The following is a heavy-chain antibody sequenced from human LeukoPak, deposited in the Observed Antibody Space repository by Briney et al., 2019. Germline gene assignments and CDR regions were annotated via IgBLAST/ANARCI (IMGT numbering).Heavy chain of an antibody. CDR3: ARAGYSSSLFDYYFYMDV. J-gene: IGHJ6*03. Sequence: GGSLRLSCAASGFTFSTYTMIWVRQAPGKGLEWVSSISTSSSDIYYGDSVKGRFTISRDNAKNSVFLQMNSLRAADTAVYYCARAGYSSSLFDYYFYMDVWGQGTTVTVSS. CDR2: ISTSSSDI. CDR1: GFTFSTYT. V-gene: IGHV3-21*01. D-gene: IGHD6-13*01.